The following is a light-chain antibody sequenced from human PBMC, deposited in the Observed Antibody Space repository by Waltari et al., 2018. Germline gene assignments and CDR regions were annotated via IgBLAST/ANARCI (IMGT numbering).Light chain of an antibody. J-gene: IGLJ3*02. CDR2: ENN. V-gene: IGLV1-51*02. Sequence: QSMLTPPPSISAAPGPKVTISCSGGSPNIGENYVSWYQHLPGTAPKLLIYENNKRPSGILDRFSGSKSGTSATLGITGLQTGDEADYYCGTWDNSLRTWVFGGGTKLTVL. CDR3: GTWDNSLRTWV. CDR1: SPNIGENY.